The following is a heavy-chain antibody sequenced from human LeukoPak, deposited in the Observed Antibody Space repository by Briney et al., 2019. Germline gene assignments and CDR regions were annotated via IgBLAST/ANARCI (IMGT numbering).Heavy chain of an antibody. Sequence: GSLRLSCAASGFAFSAYWMHWVRQAPGKGLEWVSRINEDATTITYADSVKGRFIISRDNSKKSLYLQMNNLRAEDTAVYYCVRDLILVWTPGDDFDFWGQGTLVIVSS. D-gene: IGHD3-16*01. V-gene: IGHV3-74*01. CDR3: VRDLILVWTPGDDFDF. J-gene: IGHJ4*02. CDR1: GFAFSAYW. CDR2: INEDATTI.